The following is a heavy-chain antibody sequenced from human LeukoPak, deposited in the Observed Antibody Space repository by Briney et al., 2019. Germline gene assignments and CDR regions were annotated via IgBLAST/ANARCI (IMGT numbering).Heavy chain of an antibody. Sequence: ASVKVSCKASGYTFTSYAMHWVRQAPGQRLEWMGWISAYNGNTNYAQKLQGRVTMTTDTSTSTAYMELRSLRSDDTAVYYCARSQGSGWYTYNWFDPWGQGTLVTVSS. CDR1: GYTFTSYA. CDR3: ARSQGSGWYTYNWFDP. J-gene: IGHJ5*02. CDR2: ISAYNGNT. D-gene: IGHD6-19*01. V-gene: IGHV1-18*01.